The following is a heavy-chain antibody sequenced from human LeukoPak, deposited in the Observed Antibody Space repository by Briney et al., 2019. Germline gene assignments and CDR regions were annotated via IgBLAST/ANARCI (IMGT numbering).Heavy chain of an antibody. CDR2: IYYSGST. CDR3: ARDDALDAFDI. CDR1: GGSISSGDYY. J-gene: IGHJ3*02. Sequence: PSQTLSLTCTVSGGSISSGDYYWSWIRQPPGKGLEWIGYIYYSGSTYYNPSLKSRVTISVDTSKNQLSLKLSSVTAADTAVYYCARDDALDAFDIWGQGTMVTVSS. V-gene: IGHV4-30-4*08.